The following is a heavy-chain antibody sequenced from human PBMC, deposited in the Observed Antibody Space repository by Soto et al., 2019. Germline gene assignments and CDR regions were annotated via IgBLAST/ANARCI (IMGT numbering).Heavy chain of an antibody. J-gene: IGHJ4*02. V-gene: IGHV3-15*05. CDR1: GFIFGEAW. CDR3: VAGSPFEY. Sequence: GGSLRLSCAGSGFIFGEAWLSWGRQAPGKGLEWVGRVKRKSDGETTDYAAPVTGRFTISRDDSKPTVYLQMNSLKIEDTGIYYCVAGSPFEYWGQGTLVTVSS. D-gene: IGHD1-26*01. CDR2: VKRKSDGETT.